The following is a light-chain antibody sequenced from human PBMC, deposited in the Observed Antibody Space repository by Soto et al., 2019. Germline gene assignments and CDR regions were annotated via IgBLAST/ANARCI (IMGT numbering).Light chain of an antibody. V-gene: IGKV3-20*01. CDR2: GAS. CDR3: QHYGLSPPIA. CDR1: QSVSSSTY. Sequence: EIVLTQSPGTLSLSPGETATLSCRASQSVSSSTYLAWYQQKPGQAPRLLIYGASSRATGIPDRFSGSGSGTDFTLTISRLESEDFAVYYCQHYGLSPPIAVGQGTRLEI. J-gene: IGKJ5*01.